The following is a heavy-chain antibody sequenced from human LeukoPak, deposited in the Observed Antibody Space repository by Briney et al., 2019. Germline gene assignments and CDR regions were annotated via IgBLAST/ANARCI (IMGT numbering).Heavy chain of an antibody. CDR3: ARWGHGYNYPSRTTGFDP. Sequence: ASVKVSCKASGYTFTSYDINWVRQATGQGLEWMGWMNPNSGNTGYAQKFQGRVTMTRNTSISTAYMELSSLRSEDTAVYYCARWGHGYNYPSRTTGFDPWGQGTLVTVSS. D-gene: IGHD5-24*01. V-gene: IGHV1-8*01. CDR2: MNPNSGNT. CDR1: GYTFTSYD. J-gene: IGHJ5*02.